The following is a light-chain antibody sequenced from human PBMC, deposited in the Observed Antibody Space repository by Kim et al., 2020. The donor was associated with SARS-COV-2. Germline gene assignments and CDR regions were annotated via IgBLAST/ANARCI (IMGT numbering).Light chain of an antibody. CDR1: QSISRW. CDR3: KHYSGHPS. Sequence: DIQMTQSPSTLSASVGDRVTITCRASQSISRWLAWYQQKPGKAPKLLIYAASSLQDGVPFRFSGSGSGTEFTLTITSLQPDDFATYYRKHYSGHPSFGQGTKVDIK. V-gene: IGKV1-5*01. CDR2: AAS. J-gene: IGKJ1*01.